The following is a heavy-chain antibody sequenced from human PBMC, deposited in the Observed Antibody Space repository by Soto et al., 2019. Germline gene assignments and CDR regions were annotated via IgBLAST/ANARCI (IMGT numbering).Heavy chain of an antibody. V-gene: IGHV4-39*07. CDR1: GGSISRTTYS. Sequence: SETLSLTCSVSGGSISRTTYSWGWIRQPPGKGLEWIGSMYYSGRTNYNPSLKSRVTISVDTSKNQFSLKLSSVTAADTAVYYCARLPYSGSYFHYWGQGTLVTVSS. CDR2: MYYSGRT. J-gene: IGHJ4*02. CDR3: ARLPYSGSYFHY. D-gene: IGHD1-26*01.